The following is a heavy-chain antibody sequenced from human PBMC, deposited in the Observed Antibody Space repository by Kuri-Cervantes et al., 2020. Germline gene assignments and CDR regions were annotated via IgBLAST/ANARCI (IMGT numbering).Heavy chain of an antibody. CDR2: ISSSGSTI. J-gene: IGHJ3*02. Sequence: GESLKIYCAASGFTFSDYYMSWIRQAPGKGLEWVSYISSSGSTIYYADSVKGRFTISRDNAKNSLYLQMNSLRAEDTAVYYCAREMYSSGWYDAFDIWGQGTMVTVSS. CDR3: AREMYSSGWYDAFDI. V-gene: IGHV3-11*01. CDR1: GFTFSDYY. D-gene: IGHD6-19*01.